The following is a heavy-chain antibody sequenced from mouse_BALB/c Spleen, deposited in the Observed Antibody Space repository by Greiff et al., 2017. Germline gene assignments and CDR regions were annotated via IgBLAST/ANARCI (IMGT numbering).Heavy chain of an antibody. Sequence: EVQLVESGGGLVKPGGSLKLSCAASGFTFSSYAMSWVRQTPEKRLEWVASISSGGSTYYPDSVKGRFTISRDNARNILYLQMSSLRSEDTAMYYCARGGADGYYYAMDYWGQGTSVTVSS. CDR3: ARGGADGYYYAMDY. J-gene: IGHJ4*01. CDR1: GFTFSSYA. V-gene: IGHV5-6-5*01. CDR2: ISSGGST. D-gene: IGHD1-1*01.